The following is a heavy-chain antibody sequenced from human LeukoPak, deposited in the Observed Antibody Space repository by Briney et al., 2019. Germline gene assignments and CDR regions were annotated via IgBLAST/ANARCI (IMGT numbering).Heavy chain of an antibody. CDR2: MNPNSGNT. V-gene: IGHV1-8*02. D-gene: IGHD3-16*01. J-gene: IGHJ5*02. CDR3: ATEELGVMFWFDP. CDR1: GYTFTNFD. Sequence: GASVKVSCKASGYTFTNFDINWVRQATGQGLEWMGWMNPNSGNTGYAQEFQGRVTMTRNTSISTAYMELSSLRSEDTAVYYCATEELGVMFWFDPWGQGTLVTVSS.